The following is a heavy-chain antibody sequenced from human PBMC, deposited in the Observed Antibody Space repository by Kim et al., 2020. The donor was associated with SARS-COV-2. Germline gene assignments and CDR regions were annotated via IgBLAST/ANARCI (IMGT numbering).Heavy chain of an antibody. CDR2: IIPILGIA. D-gene: IGHD3-10*01. CDR3: ARGDGSGSYYKKGQNY. Sequence: SVKVSCKASGGTFSSYAISWVRQAPGQGLEWMGRIIPILGIANYAQKFQGRVTITADKSTSTAYMELSSLRSEDTAVYYCARGDGSGSYYKKGQNYWGQGALGTVSS. V-gene: IGHV1-69*10. CDR1: GGTFSSYA. J-gene: IGHJ4*02.